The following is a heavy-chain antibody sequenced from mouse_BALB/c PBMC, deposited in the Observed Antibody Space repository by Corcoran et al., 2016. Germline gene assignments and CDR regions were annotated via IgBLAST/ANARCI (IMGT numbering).Heavy chain of an antibody. Sequence: QIQLVQSGPELKKPGETVKISCKASGYTFTNYGMNWVKQAPGKGLKWMGWINTYTGEPTYADDFKGRFVFSLETSASTAYLQINNLKNEDMATYFCARNDYGSSQFAYWGQGTLVTVSA. CDR3: ARNDYGSSQFAY. D-gene: IGHD1-1*01. V-gene: IGHV9-1*02. CDR1: GYTFTNYG. J-gene: IGHJ3*01. CDR2: INTYTGEP.